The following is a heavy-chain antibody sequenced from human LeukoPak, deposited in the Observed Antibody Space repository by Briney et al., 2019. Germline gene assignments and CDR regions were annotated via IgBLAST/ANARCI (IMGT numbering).Heavy chain of an antibody. J-gene: IGHJ5*02. CDR1: GYTFTGYY. CDR3: ARSQGYCSGGSCLQGDWFDP. Sequence: ASVKVSCKASGYTFTGYYMHWVRQAPGQGLEWMGWINPNSGGTNYAQKFQGRVTMTRGTSISTTYLQWSSLKASDTAMYYCARSQGYCSGGSCLQGDWFDPWGRGTLVTVSS. V-gene: IGHV1-2*02. CDR2: INPNSGGT. D-gene: IGHD2-15*01.